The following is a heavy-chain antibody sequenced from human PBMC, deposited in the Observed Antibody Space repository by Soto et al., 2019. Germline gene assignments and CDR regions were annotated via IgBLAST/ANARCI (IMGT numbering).Heavy chain of an antibody. CDR2: ISTSGNV. Sequence: SETLSLTCTVSGGSLTKYYWSWIRQPAGKGLEWIGRISTSGNVVSKSSLRSRLTMSVDTSKNQFSLRLTSVTAADTAVYYCSRDNNDFWSLYPLAFDYWGQGALVTVSS. D-gene: IGHD3-3*01. V-gene: IGHV4-4*07. J-gene: IGHJ4*02. CDR1: GGSLTKYY. CDR3: SRDNNDFWSLYPLAFDY.